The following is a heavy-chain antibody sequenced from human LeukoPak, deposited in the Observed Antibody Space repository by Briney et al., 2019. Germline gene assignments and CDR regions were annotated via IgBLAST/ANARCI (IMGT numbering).Heavy chain of an antibody. CDR1: GYNFINNW. CDR2: ISPGDSDT. J-gene: IGHJ4*02. Sequence: GESLKTSCKGSGYNFINNWIGWVRQMPGKGPEWMGIISPGDSDTRYSPSFQGQVTISADKSISTAYLHWSSLKASGTAMYYCARRSVDLWSGPPDYWGQGTLVTVSS. V-gene: IGHV5-51*01. D-gene: IGHD3-3*01. CDR3: ARRSVDLWSGPPDY.